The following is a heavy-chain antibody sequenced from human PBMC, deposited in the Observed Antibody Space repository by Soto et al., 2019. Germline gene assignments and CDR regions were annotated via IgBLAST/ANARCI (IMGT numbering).Heavy chain of an antibody. Sequence: GASVKVSCKASGYTFTGYAMHWVRQAPGQRLEWMGWINAGNGNTKYSQNFQGRVTITRDTSASTAYMELSSLRSEDTAVYYCARALPRIAASREGDYWGQGTLVTVSS. J-gene: IGHJ4*02. V-gene: IGHV1-3*01. CDR1: GYTFTGYA. D-gene: IGHD6-6*01. CDR2: INAGNGNT. CDR3: ARALPRIAASREGDY.